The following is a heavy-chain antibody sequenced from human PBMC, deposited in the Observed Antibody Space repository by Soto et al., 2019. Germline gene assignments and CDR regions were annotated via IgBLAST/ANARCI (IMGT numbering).Heavy chain of an antibody. Sequence: QVQLQESGPGLVKPSQTLSLTCTVSGGSISSGGYYWSWIRQHPGKGLEWIGYIYYSGRTYYNPTLKSRVTSSVDTSKNQCSLKLSSVTAADTAVYYCAASCVGCGGFNYYGMDVWGQGTTVTVS. CDR3: AASCVGCGGFNYYGMDV. J-gene: IGHJ6*02. V-gene: IGHV4-31*03. CDR1: GGSISSGGYY. CDR2: IYYSGRT. D-gene: IGHD2-21*01.